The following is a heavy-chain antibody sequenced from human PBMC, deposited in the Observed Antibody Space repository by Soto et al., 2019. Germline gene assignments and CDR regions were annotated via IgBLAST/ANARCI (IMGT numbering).Heavy chain of an antibody. J-gene: IGHJ4*02. CDR1: GYTFTSYY. Sequence: ASVKVSCKASGYTFTSYYMHWVRQAPGQGLEWMGIINPSGGSTSYAQKFQGRVTMTRDTSTSTVYMELSSLRSEDTAVYYCARGDPPYYYDSSGYCAFDYWGQGTLATVYS. D-gene: IGHD3-22*01. V-gene: IGHV1-46*01. CDR2: INPSGGST. CDR3: ARGDPPYYYDSSGYCAFDY.